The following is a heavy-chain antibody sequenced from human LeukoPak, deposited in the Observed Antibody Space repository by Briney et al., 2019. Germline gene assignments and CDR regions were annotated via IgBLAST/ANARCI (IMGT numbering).Heavy chain of an antibody. CDR1: GFTIRNYW. CDR2: LQSDGIST. J-gene: IGHJ4*02. D-gene: IGHD2-2*01. Sequence: GASLRLSCAASGFTIRNYWMHWARQAPGKGLEWVSCLQSDGISTRYADSVKGRFTISKDDAKNTLYLEMSSLRAEDTAVYYCVPSAMPYLDYWGQGTLVTVSS. V-gene: IGHV3-74*01. CDR3: VPSAMPYLDY.